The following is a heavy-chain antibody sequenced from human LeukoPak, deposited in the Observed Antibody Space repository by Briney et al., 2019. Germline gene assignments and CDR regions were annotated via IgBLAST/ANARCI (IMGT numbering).Heavy chain of an antibody. J-gene: IGHJ4*02. CDR1: GFTFSSYE. Sequence: GGSLRLSCAASGFTFSSYELNWVRQAPGKGLEWVSYISDTGSTIYYADSVKGRFTISRDNSKNTLYLQMNSLRAEDTAVYYCARRAGAYSHPYDYWGQGSQVTVSS. CDR2: ISDTGSTI. V-gene: IGHV3-48*03. D-gene: IGHD4/OR15-4a*01. CDR3: ARRAGAYSHPYDY.